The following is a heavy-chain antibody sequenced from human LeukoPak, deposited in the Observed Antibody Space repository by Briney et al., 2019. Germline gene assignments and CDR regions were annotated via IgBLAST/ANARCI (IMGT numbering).Heavy chain of an antibody. Sequence: GGSLTLSCAASGYTFSIYALNWVPDAPGKGLECVSASGISADTYYGDSVKGRFTMSRDNAKSTVYLQMSSLRVEDTAVYYCAQKTPGHHPFDYWGQGILVAVSS. CDR2: SGISADT. CDR3: AQKTPGHHPFDY. CDR1: GYTFSIYA. V-gene: IGHV3-23*01. D-gene: IGHD2-8*02. J-gene: IGHJ4*02.